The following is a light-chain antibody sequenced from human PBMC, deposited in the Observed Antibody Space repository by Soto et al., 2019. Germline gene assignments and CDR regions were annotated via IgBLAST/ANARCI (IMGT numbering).Light chain of an antibody. CDR3: QQYDNSVLT. Sequence: DIQMTQSPSTLSASVGDRVTITCRASQNIGTWLSWYQHKTGRAPKLLIFNASSLAIGVPSRFSGSGSGTEFTLTSSRLQPDDSATYYCQQYDNSVLTFGGGTKVEIK. CDR2: NAS. V-gene: IGKV1-5*03. CDR1: QNIGTW. J-gene: IGKJ4*01.